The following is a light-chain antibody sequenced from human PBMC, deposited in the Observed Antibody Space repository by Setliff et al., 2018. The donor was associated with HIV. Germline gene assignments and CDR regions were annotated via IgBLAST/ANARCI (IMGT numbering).Light chain of an antibody. J-gene: IGLJ1*01. CDR1: SNDVGDYNY. CDR3: LSYTVNSTPLYV. CDR2: EVS. V-gene: IGLV2-14*01. Sequence: QSALAQPASVSGSPGQSIIISCTGTSNDVGDYNYVSWYQQHPGKAPKLMTYEVSIRPLGVSNRFSGSKSGNTASLTISGLQAEDEADYYCLSYTVNSTPLYVLGTGTKVTVL.